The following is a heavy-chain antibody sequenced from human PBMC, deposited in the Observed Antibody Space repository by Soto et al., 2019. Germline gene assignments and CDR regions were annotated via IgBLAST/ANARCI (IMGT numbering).Heavy chain of an antibody. J-gene: IGHJ4*02. D-gene: IGHD3-10*01. Sequence: GASVKVSCKASGYTFTSYAMHWVRQAPGQRLEWMGWINAGNGNTKYSQKFQGRVTITADESTSTAYMELSSLRSEDTAVYYYARAPRGFGGFGPAYWGKGTRVTSPQ. CDR3: ARAPRGFGGFGPAY. V-gene: IGHV1-3*01. CDR2: INAGNGNT. CDR1: GYTFTSYA.